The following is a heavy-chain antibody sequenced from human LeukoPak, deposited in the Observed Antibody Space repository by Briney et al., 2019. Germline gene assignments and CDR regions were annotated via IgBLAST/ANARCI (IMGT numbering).Heavy chain of an antibody. J-gene: IGHJ4*02. V-gene: IGHV1-18*01. D-gene: IGHD3-3*01. CDR3: ARAGGGSVYDYWSGFGLDDY. CDR2: ISAYNGNA. CDR1: GYTFTSYG. Sequence: ASVKVSCTASGYTFTSYGISWVRQAPGQGLEWMGWISAYNGNANYAQKLQGRVTVTRDTSTSTVYMELSSLRSEDTAIYYCARAGGGSVYDYWSGFGLDDYWGQGTLVTVSS.